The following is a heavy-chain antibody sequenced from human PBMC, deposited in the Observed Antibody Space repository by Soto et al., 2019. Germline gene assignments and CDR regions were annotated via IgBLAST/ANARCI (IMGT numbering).Heavy chain of an antibody. Sequence: ASVKVSCTASGYTFTSYAMHWVRQAPGQRLEWMGWINADNGNTKYSQKFQGRVTISRDTSASTAYMELSSLTSEDTAVYYCARDIAVAGNDYYYYGMDVWGQGTTVTVSS. J-gene: IGHJ6*02. CDR3: ARDIAVAGNDYYYYGMDV. CDR2: INADNGNT. D-gene: IGHD6-19*01. V-gene: IGHV1-3*01. CDR1: GYTFTSYA.